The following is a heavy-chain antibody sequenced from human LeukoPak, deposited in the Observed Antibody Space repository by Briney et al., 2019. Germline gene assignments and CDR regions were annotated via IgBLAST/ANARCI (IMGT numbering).Heavy chain of an antibody. D-gene: IGHD6-19*01. CDR3: AKYEGTVAGSPFDY. V-gene: IGHV3-23*01. J-gene: IGHJ4*02. CDR2: ITGSGDNT. CDR1: GFTFSSYT. Sequence: PGGSLRLSCAASGFTFSSYTMSWVRQAPGKGLEWVSAITGSGDNTYYADSVKGRFTISRDNSKNTLYLQMNSLRAEDTAVYYCAKYEGTVAGSPFDYWGQGTLVTVSS.